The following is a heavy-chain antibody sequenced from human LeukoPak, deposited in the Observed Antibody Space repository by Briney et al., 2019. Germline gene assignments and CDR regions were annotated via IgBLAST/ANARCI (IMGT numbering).Heavy chain of an antibody. CDR1: GGSISSYY. J-gene: IGHJ1*01. Sequence: SETLSLTCTVSGGSISSYYWSWIRQPAGKGLEWIGRIYTSGSTNYNPSLKSRVTMSVDTSKNQFSLKLSSVTAADTAVYYCARRLNTMIVVVPGLDFQHWGQGTLVTVSS. CDR3: ARRLNTMIVVVPGLDFQH. D-gene: IGHD3-22*01. V-gene: IGHV4-4*07. CDR2: IYTSGST.